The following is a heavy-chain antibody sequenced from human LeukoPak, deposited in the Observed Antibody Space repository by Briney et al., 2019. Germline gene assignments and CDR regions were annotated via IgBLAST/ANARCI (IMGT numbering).Heavy chain of an antibody. J-gene: IGHJ4*02. CDR3: AKGGGYSGYDYADY. D-gene: IGHD5-12*01. V-gene: IGHV3-23*01. CDR1: GFTFSNYA. Sequence: GGSLRLSCAASGFTFSNYAMSWVRQAPGKGLEWVSVISGGGGSTYYADSVKGRFTISRDNSKNTLYLQMNSLRAEDTAVYFCAKGGGYSGYDYADYWGQGTLVTVSS. CDR2: ISGGGGST.